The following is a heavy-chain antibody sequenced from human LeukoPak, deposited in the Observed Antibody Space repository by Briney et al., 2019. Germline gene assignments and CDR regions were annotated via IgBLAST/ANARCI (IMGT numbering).Heavy chain of an antibody. Sequence: SETLSLTCTVSGYSISSVYYWGWIRQPPGKGLEWIGSIYHSGSTYYNPSLKSRVTISVDTSKNQFSLKLSSVTAADTAVYYCARGSAMVAVYFDYWGQGTLVTVSS. CDR1: GYSISSVYY. CDR2: IYHSGST. CDR3: ARGSAMVAVYFDY. V-gene: IGHV4-38-2*02. D-gene: IGHD4/OR15-4a*01. J-gene: IGHJ4*02.